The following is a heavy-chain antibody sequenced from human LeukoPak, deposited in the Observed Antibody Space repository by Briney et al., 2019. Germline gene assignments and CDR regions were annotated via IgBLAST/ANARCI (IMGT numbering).Heavy chain of an antibody. V-gene: IGHV3-21*01. Sequence: GGSLRLSCAASGFTFSSYSMNWVRQAPGKGLEWVSSISSSSSYIYYADSVKGRFTISRDNAKNSLYLQMNSLRAEDTAVYYCARGDWQVVVPAAIPIEFDPWGQGTLVTVSS. D-gene: IGHD2-2*01. CDR2: ISSSSSYI. CDR1: GFTFSSYS. J-gene: IGHJ5*02. CDR3: ARGDWQVVVPAAIPIEFDP.